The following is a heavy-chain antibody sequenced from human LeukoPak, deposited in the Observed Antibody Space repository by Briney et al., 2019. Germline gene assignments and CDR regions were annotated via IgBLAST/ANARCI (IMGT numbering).Heavy chain of an antibody. D-gene: IGHD2-15*01. CDR2: IVVGSGNT. J-gene: IGHJ4*02. Sequence: SVKVSWKASGFTFTSSALQWVRQARGQRLEWVGWIVVGSGNTNYAQKFQERVTITRDMSTSTAYMELSSLRSEDTAVYYCAAGYCSGGSCYRDFDYWGQGTLVTVSS. CDR1: GFTFTSSA. V-gene: IGHV1-58*01. CDR3: AAGYCSGGSCYRDFDY.